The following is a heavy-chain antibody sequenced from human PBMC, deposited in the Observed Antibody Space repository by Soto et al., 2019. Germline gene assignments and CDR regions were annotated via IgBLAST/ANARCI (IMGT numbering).Heavy chain of an antibody. CDR2: ISSSSSYI. D-gene: IGHD6-19*01. V-gene: IGHV3-21*01. CDR1: GFTFSSYS. CDR3: ARDHRAVAGTVDY. J-gene: IGHJ4*02. Sequence: GGSLRLSCAASGFTFSSYSMNWVRQAPGKGLEWVSSISSSSSYIYYADSVKGRFTISRDNAKNSLYLQMNSLRAEDTAVYYCARDHRAVAGTVDYWGQGTLVTVSS.